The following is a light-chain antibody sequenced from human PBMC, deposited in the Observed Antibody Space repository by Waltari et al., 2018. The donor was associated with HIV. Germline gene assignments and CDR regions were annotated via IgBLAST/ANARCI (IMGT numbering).Light chain of an antibody. CDR1: ALPKQY. V-gene: IGLV3-10*01. CDR3: YSTDISGNYVV. J-gene: IGLJ2*01. Sequence: SYELTQPPSVSVSSGQTARITCPGDALPKQYAYWYQQKSGHAPVVVIYEDTNRPSEIPERFSGSSSGTKATLTISGAQVEDEADYYCYSTDISGNYVVFGGGTKLTVL. CDR2: EDT.